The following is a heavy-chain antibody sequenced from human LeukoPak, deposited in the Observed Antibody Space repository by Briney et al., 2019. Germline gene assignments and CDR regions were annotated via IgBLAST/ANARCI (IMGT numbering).Heavy chain of an antibody. Sequence: GGSLRLSCAASGFTFSSYAMHWVRQAPGKGLEWVAVISYDGSNKYYADSVKGRFTISRDNCKNTLYLQMNSLSAEDTAVYFCARVYVVNYFDDWGQGTLVTVSS. CDR3: ARVYVVNYFDD. J-gene: IGHJ4*02. D-gene: IGHD2-21*01. CDR1: GFTFSSYA. CDR2: ISYDGSNK. V-gene: IGHV3-30*04.